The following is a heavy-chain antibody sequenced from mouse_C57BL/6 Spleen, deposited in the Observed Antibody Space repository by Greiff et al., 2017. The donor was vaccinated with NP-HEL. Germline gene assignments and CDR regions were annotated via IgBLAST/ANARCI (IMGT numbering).Heavy chain of an antibody. V-gene: IGHV3-6*01. D-gene: IGHD2-1*01. Sequence: EVQVVESGPGLVKPSQSLSLTCSVTGYSITSGYYWNWIRQFPGNKLEWMGYISYDGSNNYNPSLKNRISITRDTSKNQFFLKLNSVTTEDTATYYCARDGNYGYFDVWGTGTTVTVSS. J-gene: IGHJ1*03. CDR1: GYSITSGYY. CDR3: ARDGNYGYFDV. CDR2: ISYDGSN.